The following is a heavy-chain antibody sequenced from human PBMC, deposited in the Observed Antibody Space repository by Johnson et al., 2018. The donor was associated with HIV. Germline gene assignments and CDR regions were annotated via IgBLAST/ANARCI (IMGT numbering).Heavy chain of an antibody. CDR2: INWNGGST. CDR3: ARDDRPDGFDI. V-gene: IGHV3-20*04. CDR1: GFTFEDYG. Sequence: VQLVESGGGVVQPGRSLRLSCVVSGFTFEDYGMSWVRQAPGKGLEWVSAINWNGGSTTYADSVKGRFIISRDNAKNSLYLQMNSLRDEDTAFYYCARDDRPDGFDIWGQGTMVTVSS. J-gene: IGHJ3*02.